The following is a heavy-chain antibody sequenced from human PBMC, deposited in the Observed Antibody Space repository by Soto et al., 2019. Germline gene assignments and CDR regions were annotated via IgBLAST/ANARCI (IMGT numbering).Heavy chain of an antibody. V-gene: IGHV4-30-4*01. D-gene: IGHD3-22*01. CDR3: ARDYSSGYSFGWFDP. J-gene: IGHJ5*02. CDR1: GGYISSADYY. Sequence: PSEPRSRAWTFSGGYISSADYYWILVLQPPGKVLQWIGYIYYSGSTYYNPSLKSRVTISVDTSKNEFSLQLSSVTAADTAVYYCARDYSSGYSFGWFDPCGQGTLVTVSS. CDR2: IYYSGST.